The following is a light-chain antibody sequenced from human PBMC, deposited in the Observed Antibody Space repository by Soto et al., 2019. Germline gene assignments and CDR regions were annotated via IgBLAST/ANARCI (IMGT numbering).Light chain of an antibody. V-gene: IGLV2-23*01. CDR1: NSDIGSYNL. Sequence: QSVLTQPASVSGSPGQSITISCTGTNSDIGSYNLVSWYQQHPGKAPKLMIYEGSKRPSGSSNRFSGSRSGKTASLTISGLQAEDEADYYCCSYAGSSTYVFGTGTKVTVL. CDR2: EGS. J-gene: IGLJ1*01. CDR3: CSYAGSSTYV.